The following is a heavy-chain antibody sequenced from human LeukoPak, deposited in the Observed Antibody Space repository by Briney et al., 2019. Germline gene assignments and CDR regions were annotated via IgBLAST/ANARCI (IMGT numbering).Heavy chain of an antibody. V-gene: IGHV3-53*01. CDR2: IYSAGST. CDR3: ARTADGTSDY. D-gene: IGHD6-13*01. J-gene: IGHJ4*02. CDR1: GFTVSSNY. Sequence: GGSLRLSCAASGFTVSSNYMSWVRQAPGKGLEWVSVIYSAGSTYYADSVKGRFTISRDNAKNSLYLQMSSLRAEDTAVYYCARTADGTSDYWGQGTLVTVSS.